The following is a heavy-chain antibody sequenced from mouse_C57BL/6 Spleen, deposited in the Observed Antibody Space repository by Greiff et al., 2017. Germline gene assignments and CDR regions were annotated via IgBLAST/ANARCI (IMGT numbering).Heavy chain of an antibody. CDR3: ARDSYGSSYRYYAMDY. D-gene: IGHD1-1*01. CDR2: IYPGSGST. CDR1: GYTFTSYW. V-gene: IGHV1-55*01. Sequence: QVQLQQPGAELVKPGASVKMSCKASGYTFTSYWITWVKQRPGQGLEWIGDIYPGSGSTNYNEKFKSKATLTVATSSSTAYMQLSSLTSEDSAVYYCARDSYGSSYRYYAMDYWGQGTSVTVSS. J-gene: IGHJ4*01.